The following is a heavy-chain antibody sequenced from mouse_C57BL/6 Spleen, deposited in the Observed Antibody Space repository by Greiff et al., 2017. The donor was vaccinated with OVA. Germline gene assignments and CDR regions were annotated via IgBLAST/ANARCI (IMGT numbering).Heavy chain of an antibody. V-gene: IGHV1-4*01. Sequence: QVQLKQSGAELARPGASVKMSCKASGYTFTSYTMHWVKQRPGQGLEWIGYINPSSGYTKYNQKFKDKATLTADKSSSTAYMQLSSLTSEDSAVYYCARGNYDYDWYYFDYWGQGTTLTVSS. CDR3: ARGNYDYDWYYFDY. D-gene: IGHD2-4*01. J-gene: IGHJ2*01. CDR2: INPSSGYT. CDR1: GYTFTSYT.